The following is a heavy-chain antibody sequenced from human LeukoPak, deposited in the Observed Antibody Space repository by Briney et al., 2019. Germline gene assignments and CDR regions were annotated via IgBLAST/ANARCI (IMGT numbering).Heavy chain of an antibody. Sequence: SVKVSCKASGGTFSSYAISWVRQAPGQGVEWMGGIIPIFGTANYAQKFQGRVTITADESTSTAYMELSSLRSEDTAVYYCARSSAYYDILTGYSDNYYYGMDVWGKGTTVTVSS. D-gene: IGHD3-9*01. CDR1: GGTFSSYA. CDR3: ARSSAYYDILTGYSDNYYYGMDV. J-gene: IGHJ6*04. V-gene: IGHV1-69*13. CDR2: IIPIFGTA.